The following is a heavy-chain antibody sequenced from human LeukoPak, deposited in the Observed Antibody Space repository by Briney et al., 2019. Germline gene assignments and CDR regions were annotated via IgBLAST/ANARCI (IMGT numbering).Heavy chain of an antibody. CDR3: AARGGVRGVISFY. CDR1: GGTFSSYT. Sequence: ASVKVSCKASGGTFSSYTISWVRQAPGQGLEWMGRIIPILGIANYAQKFQGRVTITTDESTSTAYMELSSLRSEDTAVYYCAARGGVRGVISFYWGQGTLVTVSS. CDR2: IIPILGIA. J-gene: IGHJ4*02. V-gene: IGHV1-69*02. D-gene: IGHD3-10*01.